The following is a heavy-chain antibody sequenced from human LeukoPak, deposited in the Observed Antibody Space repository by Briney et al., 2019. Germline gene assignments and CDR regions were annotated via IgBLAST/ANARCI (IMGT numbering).Heavy chain of an antibody. Sequence: GGSLRLSCAASGFTFSSYSMNWVRQAPGKGLEWVSSISSSSSYIYYADSVKGRSTISRDNAKNSLYLQMNSLRAEDTAVYYCAELGITMIGGVWGKGTTVTISS. CDR3: AELGITMIGGV. D-gene: IGHD3-10*02. J-gene: IGHJ6*04. V-gene: IGHV3-21*01. CDR1: GFTFSSYS. CDR2: ISSSSSYI.